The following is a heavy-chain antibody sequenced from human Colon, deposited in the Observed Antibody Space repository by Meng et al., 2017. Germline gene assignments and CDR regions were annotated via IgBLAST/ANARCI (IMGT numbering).Heavy chain of an antibody. CDR3: ARDWGDVRGGFDF. CDR2: TYYRSKYYN. J-gene: IGHJ4*02. D-gene: IGHD3-10*02. CDR1: GDSGAINSAA. Sequence: VQLRQAVPCLSNPSQTPSLPWAISGDSGAINSAAWTWIRQSPSRGLEWLGRTYYRSKYYNDYALSVKSRITINPDTSKNQFSLQLNSVTPEDTAIYYCARDWGDVRGGFDFWGQGTLVTVSS. V-gene: IGHV6-1*01.